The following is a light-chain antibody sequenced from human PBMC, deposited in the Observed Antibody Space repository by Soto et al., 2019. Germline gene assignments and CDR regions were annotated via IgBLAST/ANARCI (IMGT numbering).Light chain of an antibody. CDR2: GAS. CDR3: QQYGGSPLYT. J-gene: IGKJ2*01. V-gene: IGKV3-20*01. Sequence: EIVLTQSPGTLSLSPGDRATLSCRASQSVSSSDLDWYQQKPGQPPRLLIYGASTRATGIPDRCSGSGCWAYFTLTISRLEPDDFAVYYCQQYGGSPLYTFGQGTKLEIK. CDR1: QSVSSSD.